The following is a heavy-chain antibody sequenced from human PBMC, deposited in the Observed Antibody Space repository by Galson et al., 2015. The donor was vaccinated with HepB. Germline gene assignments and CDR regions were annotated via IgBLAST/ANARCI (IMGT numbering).Heavy chain of an antibody. CDR3: AKDLARGMAGTPWFDP. CDR1: GFTFDDYT. CDR2: ISWDGGST. Sequence: SLRLSCAASGFTFDDYTMHWVRQAPGKGLEWVSLISWDGGSTYYADSVKGRFTISRDNSKNSLYLQMNSLRTEDTALYYCAKDLARGMAGTPWFDPWGQGTLVTVSS. D-gene: IGHD6-19*01. J-gene: IGHJ5*02. V-gene: IGHV3-43*01.